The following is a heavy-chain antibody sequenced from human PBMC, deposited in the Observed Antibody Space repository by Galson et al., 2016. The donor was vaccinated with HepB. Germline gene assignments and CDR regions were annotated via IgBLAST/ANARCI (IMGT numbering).Heavy chain of an antibody. CDR2: ITSNGYTP. CDR3: AKVKNPNMDMIFDY. D-gene: IGHD2-2*03. CDR1: GFTFSSYT. V-gene: IGHV3-23*01. J-gene: IGHJ4*02. Sequence: SLRLSCAASGFTFSSYTMSWVRQAPGKGLEWVSSITSNGYTPYYEDSVKGRFTISRDNSKNTLYLQMNTLGAEDTAVYFCAKVKNPNMDMIFDYWGQGTLVTVSS.